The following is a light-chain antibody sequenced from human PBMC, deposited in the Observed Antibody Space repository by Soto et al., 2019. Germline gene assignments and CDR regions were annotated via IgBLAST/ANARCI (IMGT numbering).Light chain of an antibody. CDR2: DNN. J-gene: IGLJ1*01. Sequence: QSVLTQPPSVSAAPGQKVTISCSGSSSNIGNNYVAWYQQLPGTAPNLLLYDNNKRPSWIPDRFSGSKTGTSATLGITGLQNGDEAAYYCGTSDSSLSAYVFGTGTKLTVL. CDR3: GTSDSSLSAYV. V-gene: IGLV1-51*01. CDR1: SSNIGNNY.